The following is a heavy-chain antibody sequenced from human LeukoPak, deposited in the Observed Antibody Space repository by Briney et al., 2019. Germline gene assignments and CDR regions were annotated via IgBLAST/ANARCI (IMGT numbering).Heavy chain of an antibody. CDR2: ILYTGGI. CDR3: ARHRYGIGADS. D-gene: IGHD3-3*01. V-gene: IGHV4-59*08. CDR1: GASITVDH. J-gene: IGHJ4*02. Sequence: SETLSLICTVSGASITVDHWSWIRQPPGKELESLGYILYTGGISYNPSLKSRVTISLDASKTQFSLMLNSVTAADTAVYFCARHRYGIGADSWGQGILVTVSS.